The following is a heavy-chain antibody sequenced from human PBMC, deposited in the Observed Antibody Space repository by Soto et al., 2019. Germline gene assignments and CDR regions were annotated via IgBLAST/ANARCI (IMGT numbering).Heavy chain of an antibody. D-gene: IGHD6-13*01. Sequence: QVQLQESGPGLVQTSGTLSLTCAVSGDSINNSHWWSWVRQTPGKGLEWIGETYHSGTTNYNPSLKTRVTISIDKSKNQFSLKMNSVTAADTAVYYCAREVNSSPARGPNWFDPWGQGTLVTVSS. CDR2: TYHSGTT. V-gene: IGHV4-4*02. CDR3: AREVNSSPARGPNWFDP. J-gene: IGHJ5*02. CDR1: GDSINNSHW.